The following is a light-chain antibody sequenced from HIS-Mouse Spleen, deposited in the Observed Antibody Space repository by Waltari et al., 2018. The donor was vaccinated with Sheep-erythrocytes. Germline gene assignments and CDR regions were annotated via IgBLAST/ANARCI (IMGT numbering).Light chain of an antibody. CDR2: KAS. V-gene: IGKV1-5*03. Sequence: DIQMTQSPSTLSASVGDRVTITCRASQSISSWLAWYQQKPGKAPKLLIYKASSFESGVPSRFSGSGSGTEFTLTISSLQPDDFATYYCQQYNSSLTFGPGTKVDIK. CDR1: QSISSW. CDR3: QQYNSSLT. J-gene: IGKJ3*01.